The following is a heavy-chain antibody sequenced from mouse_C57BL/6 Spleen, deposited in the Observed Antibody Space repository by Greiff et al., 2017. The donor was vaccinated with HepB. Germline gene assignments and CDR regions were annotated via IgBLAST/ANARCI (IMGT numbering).Heavy chain of an antibody. J-gene: IGHJ4*01. CDR1: GYSITSGYY. CDR3: ARGGSYYSNYFAMDY. V-gene: IGHV3-6*01. D-gene: IGHD2-5*01. CDR2: ISYDGSN. Sequence: EVQLQESGPGLVKPSQSLSLTCSVTGYSITSGYYWNWIRQFPGNKLEWMGYISYDGSNNYNPSLKNRISITRDTSKNQFFLKLNSVTTEDTATYYCARGGSYYSNYFAMDYWGQGTSVTVSS.